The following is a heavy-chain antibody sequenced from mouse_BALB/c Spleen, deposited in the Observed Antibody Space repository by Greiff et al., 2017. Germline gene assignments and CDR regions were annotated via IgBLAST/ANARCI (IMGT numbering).Heavy chain of an antibody. CDR3: ARYDYDLFAY. Sequence: DVKLVESGGGLVQPGGSRKLSCAASGFTFSSFGMHWVRQAPEKGLEWVAYISSGSSTIYYADTVKGRFTISRDNPKNTLFLQMTSLRSEDTAMYYCARYDYDLFAYWGQGTLVTVSA. D-gene: IGHD2-4*01. V-gene: IGHV5-17*02. CDR1: GFTFSSFG. CDR2: ISSGSSTI. J-gene: IGHJ3*01.